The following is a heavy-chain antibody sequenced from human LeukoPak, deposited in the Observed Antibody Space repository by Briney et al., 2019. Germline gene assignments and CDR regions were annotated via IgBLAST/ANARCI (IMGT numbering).Heavy chain of an antibody. CDR2: IYYSGST. CDR1: GGSISSYY. V-gene: IGHV4-59*12. D-gene: IGHD3-3*01. Sequence: SETLSLTCTVSGGSISSYYWSWIRQPPGKGLEWIGYIYYSGSTNYNPSLKSRVTISVDTSKNQFSLKLSSVTAADTAVYYCARLSRLRFLEWLQRGRGYYYYMDVWGKGTTVTVSS. J-gene: IGHJ6*03. CDR3: ARLSRLRFLEWLQRGRGYYYYMDV.